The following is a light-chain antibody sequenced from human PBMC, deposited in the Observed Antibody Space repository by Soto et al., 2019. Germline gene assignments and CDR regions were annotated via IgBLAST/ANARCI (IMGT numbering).Light chain of an antibody. CDR2: DNS. CDR3: AAWDDSLNGVV. Sequence: QSVLTQPPSVSGAPGQRVTISCTGSSSNIGSLYDVHWYQQLPGTAPKLLIYDNSNRPSGVPDRFSGSKSGTSASLAITGLQAEDEADYYCAAWDDSLNGVVFGGGTKLTVL. J-gene: IGLJ2*01. CDR1: SSNIGSLYD. V-gene: IGLV1-40*01.